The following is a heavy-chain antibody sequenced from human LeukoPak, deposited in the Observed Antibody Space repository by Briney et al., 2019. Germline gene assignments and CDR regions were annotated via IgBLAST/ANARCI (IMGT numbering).Heavy chain of an antibody. Sequence: GGSLRLSCAASGFTFSNTWMTWVRQAPRKGLEWVGHIKSKPDGGTTDYAAPVKGRFIISRYDSKNTLYLQMNSLKTEDTAVYYCTSDPISAGLDYWGQGTLVTVSS. D-gene: IGHD6-13*01. CDR3: TSDPISAGLDY. CDR2: IKSKPDGGTT. J-gene: IGHJ4*02. V-gene: IGHV3-15*01. CDR1: GFTFSNTW.